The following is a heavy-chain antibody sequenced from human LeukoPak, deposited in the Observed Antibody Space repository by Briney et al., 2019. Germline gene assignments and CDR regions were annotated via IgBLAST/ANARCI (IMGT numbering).Heavy chain of an antibody. J-gene: IGHJ5*01. Sequence: GGSLRLSCAASGFTFSSYAMGWVRQAPGKGLEWVSAISGSGGSTYYADSVKGRFTISRDNSENTLYLQMNSLRAEDTAVYYCAKNRVPTAITPDSWGQGTLVTVSS. D-gene: IGHD2-2*02. CDR3: AKNRVPTAITPDS. CDR1: GFTFSSYA. V-gene: IGHV3-23*01. CDR2: ISGSGGST.